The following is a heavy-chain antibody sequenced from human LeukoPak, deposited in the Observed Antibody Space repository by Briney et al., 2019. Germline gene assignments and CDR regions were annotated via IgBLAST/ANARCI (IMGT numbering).Heavy chain of an antibody. CDR1: GFTFSSYA. CDR2: ISGSGGST. J-gene: IGHJ4*02. Sequence: GRSLRLSCDASGFTFSSYAMSWVRQAPGKGLEWVSAISGSGGSTYYADSVKGRFTISRDNSKNTLYLQMNSLRAEDTAVYYCAKEKYFVVVTGGFDYWGQGTLVTVSS. D-gene: IGHD2-21*02. V-gene: IGHV3-23*01. CDR3: AKEKYFVVVTGGFDY.